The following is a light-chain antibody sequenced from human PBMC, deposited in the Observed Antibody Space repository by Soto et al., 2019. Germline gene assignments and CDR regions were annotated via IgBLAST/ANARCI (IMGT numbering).Light chain of an antibody. V-gene: IGKV3D-15*01. Sequence: PGHRATLSCRPARQVLSSNLAWYQQKPGQAPRLLIYGASSRATGIPARFSGSGSGTDFTLTITSLQPEDFAVYYCQQYNNSPHTFGGGTKVDIK. CDR2: GAS. CDR1: QVLSSN. J-gene: IGKJ4*01. CDR3: QQYNNSPHT.